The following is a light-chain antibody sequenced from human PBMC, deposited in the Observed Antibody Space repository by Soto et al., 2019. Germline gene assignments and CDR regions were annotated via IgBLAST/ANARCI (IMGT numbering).Light chain of an antibody. CDR3: QQRASWPLT. Sequence: EIVLTQSPATLSLSPGERATLSCRASQSISGYLGWYHHRPGQAPRLLIYDASNRATGIPDRFSGRGSGTDFTLTISSLEPEDFAVYYCQQRASWPLTFGGGTALEIK. CDR1: QSISGY. J-gene: IGKJ4*01. CDR2: DAS. V-gene: IGKV3-11*01.